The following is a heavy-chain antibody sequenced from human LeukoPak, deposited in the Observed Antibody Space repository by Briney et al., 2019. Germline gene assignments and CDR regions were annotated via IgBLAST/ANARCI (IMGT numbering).Heavy chain of an antibody. Sequence: GGSLRLSCAASGFTFDDYAMHWVRQAPGKGLEWVSGISWNSGSIGYADSVKGRFTISRDNAKNSLYLQMNSLRAEDMALYYCAKGRQYQLPFLVDAFDIWGQGTMVTVSS. CDR3: AKGRQYQLPFLVDAFDI. J-gene: IGHJ3*02. V-gene: IGHV3-9*03. CDR1: GFTFDDYA. CDR2: ISWNSGSI. D-gene: IGHD2-2*01.